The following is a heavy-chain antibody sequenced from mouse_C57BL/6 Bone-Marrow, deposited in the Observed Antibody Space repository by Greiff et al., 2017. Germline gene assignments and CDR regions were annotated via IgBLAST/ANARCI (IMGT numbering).Heavy chain of an antibody. D-gene: IGHD2-4*01. Sequence: QVQLQQPGAELVMPGASVKLSCKASGYTFTSYWMHWVKQRPGQGLEWIGEIDPSDSYTNYNQKFKGKSTLTVDKSSSTAYMQLSILTSEDSAVYYCARNDYNSYWYFDVWGTGTTVTVSS. CDR1: GYTFTSYW. CDR2: IDPSDSYT. CDR3: ARNDYNSYWYFDV. J-gene: IGHJ1*03. V-gene: IGHV1-69*01.